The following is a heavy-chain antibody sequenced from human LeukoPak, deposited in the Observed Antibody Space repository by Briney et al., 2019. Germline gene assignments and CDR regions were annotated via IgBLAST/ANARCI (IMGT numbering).Heavy chain of an antibody. J-gene: IGHJ5*02. CDR1: GAAFTKYG. Sequence: GGSLRLSCAASGAAFTKYGMKWVRQAPGKGLEWVSGIGASGSSTFYADSVKGQFTISRDNSKNTLFLQLNSLRAEDTAVYYCAKGRYSGSHNWFDPWGQGTVVTVSS. CDR2: IGASGSST. D-gene: IGHD1-26*01. V-gene: IGHV3-23*01. CDR3: AKGRYSGSHNWFDP.